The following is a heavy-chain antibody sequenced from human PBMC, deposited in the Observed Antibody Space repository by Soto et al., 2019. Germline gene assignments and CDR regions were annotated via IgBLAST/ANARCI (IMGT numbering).Heavy chain of an antibody. V-gene: IGHV4-39*01. CDR2: IYYSGST. CDR1: GGSISSSSYY. D-gene: IGHD3-10*01. J-gene: IGHJ4*02. CDR3: ASLGNYYGSGSYYRYYFDY. Sequence: SETLSLTCTVSGGSISSSSYYWGWIRQPPGKGLEWIGSIYYSGSTYYNPSLKSRVTISVDTSKNQFSLKLSSVTAADTAVYYCASLGNYYGSGSYYRYYFDYWGQGTLVTVSS.